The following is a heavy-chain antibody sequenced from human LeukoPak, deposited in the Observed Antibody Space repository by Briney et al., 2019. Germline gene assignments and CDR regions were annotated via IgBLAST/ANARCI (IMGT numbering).Heavy chain of an antibody. D-gene: IGHD3-10*01. J-gene: IGHJ4*02. CDR3: TTQRAGAFDY. CDR2: ILSKTDGGTA. V-gene: IGHV3-15*01. CDR1: GFTFSNAW. Sequence: KTGGSLRLSCAASGFTFSNAWMSWVRQAPGKGLEWVGRILSKTDGGTANYAAPVKGRFTISRDDSKDTVYLQMNSLKSEDTAAYYCTTQRAGAFDYWGEGTLVTVSS.